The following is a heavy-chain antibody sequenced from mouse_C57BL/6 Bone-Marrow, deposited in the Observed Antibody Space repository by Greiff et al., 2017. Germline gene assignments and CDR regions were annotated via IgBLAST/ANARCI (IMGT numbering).Heavy chain of an antibody. CDR3: ARRRLLWPFAY. CDR2: IYTRSGNT. CDR1: GYTFTSYG. D-gene: IGHD1-1*02. Sequence: VQLQQSGAELARPGASVKLSCKASGYTFTSYGISWVKQRTGQGLEWIGAIYTRSGNTYYNEKFKGKATLTADKSSITAYMELRSLTSEDSAVYFCARRRLLWPFAYWGQGTLVTVSA. V-gene: IGHV1-81*01. J-gene: IGHJ3*01.